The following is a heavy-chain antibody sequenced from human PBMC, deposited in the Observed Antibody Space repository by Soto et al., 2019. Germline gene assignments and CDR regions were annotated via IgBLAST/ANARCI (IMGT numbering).Heavy chain of an antibody. V-gene: IGHV4-59*01. J-gene: IGHJ6*02. CDR1: GCSISSYY. CDR3: ARIGITGTDYYYYGMDV. Sequence: SETLSLTCTVSGCSISSYYWSWIRQPPGKGLEWIGYIYYSGSTNYNPSLKSRVTISVDTSKNQFSLKLSSVTAADMAVYYCARIGITGTDYYYYGMDVWGQGTTVT. D-gene: IGHD1-20*01. CDR2: IYYSGST.